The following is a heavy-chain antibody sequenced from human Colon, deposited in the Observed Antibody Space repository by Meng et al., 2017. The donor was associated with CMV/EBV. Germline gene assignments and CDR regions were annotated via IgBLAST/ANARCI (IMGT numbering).Heavy chain of an antibody. CDR1: GGSINSYY. CDR3: ARGSGRPDC. CDR2: IYYTGNT. J-gene: IGHJ4*02. V-gene: IGHV4-59*01. D-gene: IGHD6-19*01. Sequence: SETLSLTCSVSGGSINSYYWSWIRQPPGKGLEWIGYIYYTGNTNYNHSLKSRVTISVDASKNQVSLKVTSVTAADTAVYYCARGSGRPDCWGQGTLVTVSS.